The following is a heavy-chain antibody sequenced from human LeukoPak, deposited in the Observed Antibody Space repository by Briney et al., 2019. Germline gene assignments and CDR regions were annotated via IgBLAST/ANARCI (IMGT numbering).Heavy chain of an antibody. CDR2: IYYSGNT. V-gene: IGHV4-39*02. CDR1: GGSISSSSYY. J-gene: IGHJ5*02. Sequence: PSETLSLTCTVSGGSISSSSYYWGWIPQPPGKGLEWIGTIYYSGNTYYNPSLKSRVTISVDTSRNHFSLKLNSVTAADTAVYYCARGLLRFLEWLLPFDPWGQGTLITVSS. D-gene: IGHD3-3*01. CDR3: ARGLLRFLEWLLPFDP.